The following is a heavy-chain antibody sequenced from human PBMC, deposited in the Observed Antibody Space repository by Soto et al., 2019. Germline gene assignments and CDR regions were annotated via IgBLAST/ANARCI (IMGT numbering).Heavy chain of an antibody. D-gene: IGHD1-26*01. CDR3: ARIKWVSGSYDRPFDF. Sequence: SGPTLVNPTQTLTLTCTFSGSSLSTMGMCVSWIRQPPGKALEWLALIDWDDDKYYSTSLKTRLTISKDTSKNQVVLTMTNMDPVDTATYYCARIKWVSGSYDRPFDFSGQGPLVTVSS. CDR1: GSSLSTMGMC. CDR2: IDWDDDK. V-gene: IGHV2-70*01. J-gene: IGHJ4*02.